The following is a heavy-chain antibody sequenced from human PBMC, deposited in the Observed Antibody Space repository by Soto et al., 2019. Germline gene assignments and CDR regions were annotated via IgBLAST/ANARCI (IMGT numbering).Heavy chain of an antibody. CDR1: GGPIRSYY. Sequence: QVQLQESGPGLLKPSETLSLTCSVSGGPIRSYYLSWVRQAPGKGLEWIAYIAYTGITGYNPSLRSRVTISVDTSQNLFSLKMTSVTAADTAVYYCAREGFSGYEALDYWGQGILVTVSS. D-gene: IGHD5-12*01. J-gene: IGHJ4*02. V-gene: IGHV4-59*01. CDR2: IAYTGIT. CDR3: AREGFSGYEALDY.